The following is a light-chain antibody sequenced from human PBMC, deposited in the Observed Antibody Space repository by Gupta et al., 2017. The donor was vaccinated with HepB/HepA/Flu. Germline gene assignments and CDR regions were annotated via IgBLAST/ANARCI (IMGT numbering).Light chain of an antibody. CDR2: GTS. V-gene: IGKV1-39*01. CDR1: QSIYKF. Sequence: DIQMTLSPSSLSASVGDRVTITCRASQSIYKFLNWYQHKPGKAPKLLIYGTSSLQSGVPSRFSGSGSGTDFSLTISSLQPEDFANFYCQQTYRTPYTFGQWTKLEIK. CDR3: QQTYRTPYT. J-gene: IGKJ2*01.